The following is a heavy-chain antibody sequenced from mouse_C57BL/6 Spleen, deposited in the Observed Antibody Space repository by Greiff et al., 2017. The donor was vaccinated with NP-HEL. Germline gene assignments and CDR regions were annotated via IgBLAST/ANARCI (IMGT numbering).Heavy chain of an antibody. V-gene: IGHV1-80*01. D-gene: IGHD4-1*01. CDR1: GYAFSSYW. CDR2: IYPGDGDT. CDR3: ARRLSLTGPWFAY. Sequence: QVQLQQSGAELVKPGASVKISCKASGYAFSSYWMNWVKQRPGKGLEWIGQIYPGDGDTNYNGKFKGKATLTADKSSSTAYMQLSSLTSEDSAVYFCARRLSLTGPWFAYWGQGTLVTVSA. J-gene: IGHJ3*01.